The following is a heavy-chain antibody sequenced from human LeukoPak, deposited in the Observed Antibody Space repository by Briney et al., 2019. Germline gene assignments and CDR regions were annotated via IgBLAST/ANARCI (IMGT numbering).Heavy chain of an antibody. CDR2: IYYSGST. J-gene: IGHJ4*02. CDR3: AGLVPGPRSFDY. V-gene: IGHV4-39*01. Sequence: SETLSLTCTVSGGSISSSSYYWGWIRQPPGKGLEWIGSIYYSGSTYYNPSLKSRVTISVDTSKNQFSLKLSSVTAADTAVYYCAGLVPGPRSFDYWGQGTLVTVSS. CDR1: GGSISSSSYY.